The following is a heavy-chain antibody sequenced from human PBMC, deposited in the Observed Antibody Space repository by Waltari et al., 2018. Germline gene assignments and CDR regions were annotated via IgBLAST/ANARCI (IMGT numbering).Heavy chain of an antibody. CDR3: ARDRYIVVVPAAHNWFDP. CDR1: GGPFSSYA. D-gene: IGHD2-2*01. CDR2: IIPIFGTA. J-gene: IGHJ5*02. Sequence: QVQLVQSGAEVKKPGSSVRVSCKASGGPFSSYAISWVRQAPGQGLEWMGRIIPIFGTANYAQKFQGRVTITADKSTSTAYMELSSLRSEDTAVYYCARDRYIVVVPAAHNWFDPWGQGTLVTVSS. V-gene: IGHV1-69*08.